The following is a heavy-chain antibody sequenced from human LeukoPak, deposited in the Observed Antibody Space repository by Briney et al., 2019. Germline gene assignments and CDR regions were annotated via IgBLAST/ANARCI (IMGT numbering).Heavy chain of an antibody. J-gene: IGHJ6*02. D-gene: IGHD2-2*01. CDR3: AKGIVVVPAALERAWSYYYYGMDV. CDR1: GFTFSSYA. Sequence: GGSLRLSCAASGFTFSSYAMSWVRQAPGKGLEWVSAISGSGGSTYYADSVKGRFTISRDNSKNTLYLQMNSLRAEDTAVYYCAKGIVVVPAALERAWSYYYYGMDVWGQGTTVTVSS. CDR2: ISGSGGST. V-gene: IGHV3-23*01.